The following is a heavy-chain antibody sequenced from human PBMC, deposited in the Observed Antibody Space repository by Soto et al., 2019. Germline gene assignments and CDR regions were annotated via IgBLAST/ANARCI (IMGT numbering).Heavy chain of an antibody. Sequence: PSETLSLTCAVYGGSFSGYYWSWIRQPPGKGLEWIGEINHSGSTNYNPSLKSRVTISVDTSKNQFSLKLSSVTAADTAVYYCARGWSDIVVVPAAMRGRAFDIWGQGTMVTVSS. J-gene: IGHJ3*02. CDR2: INHSGST. D-gene: IGHD2-2*01. V-gene: IGHV4-34*01. CDR1: GGSFSGYY. CDR3: ARGWSDIVVVPAAMRGRAFDI.